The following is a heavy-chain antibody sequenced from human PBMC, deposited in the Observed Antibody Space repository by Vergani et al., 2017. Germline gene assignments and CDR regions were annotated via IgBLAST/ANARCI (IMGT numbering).Heavy chain of an antibody. Sequence: QVQLVQSGAVVKKPGASVKLSCNASGYTFTSYGISWVRQAPGQGLAWRGWYSAYNGNTNYAQKLQGRVTMTTDTSTSTAYMELRSLRSDDMAVYYCAGDSLRLGVYCSSTSCRNWFDPWGQGTLVTVSS. J-gene: IGHJ5*02. CDR2: YSAYNGNT. CDR3: AGDSLRLGVYCSSTSCRNWFDP. V-gene: IGHV1-18*03. CDR1: GYTFTSYG. D-gene: IGHD2-2*01.